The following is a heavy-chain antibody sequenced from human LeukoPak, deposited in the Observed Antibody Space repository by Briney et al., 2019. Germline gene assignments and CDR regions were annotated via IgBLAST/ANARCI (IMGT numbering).Heavy chain of an antibody. CDR2: ISGSGGST. CDR1: GFTFSSYA. D-gene: IGHD3-22*01. CDR3: AKDGNYYDSSGYYRYYFDY. Sequence: TGGSLRLSCAASGFTFSSYAMSWVRQAPGKGLEWVSAISGSGGSTYYADSVKGRFTISRDNSKNTLYLQMNSLRAEDTAVYYCAKDGNYYDSSGYYRYYFDYWGQGTLVTVSS. J-gene: IGHJ4*02. V-gene: IGHV3-23*01.